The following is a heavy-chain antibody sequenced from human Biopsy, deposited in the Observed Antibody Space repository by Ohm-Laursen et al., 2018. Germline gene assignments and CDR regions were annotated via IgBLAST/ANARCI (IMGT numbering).Heavy chain of an antibody. J-gene: IGHJ4*02. CDR3: TRAEAGSGSLLYFDY. Sequence: SLRLSCAASDFIFSRFWMYWFRQAPRKGLVWVSRINSDGSSTNYADAVKGRFTISRDNAKNTVFLQMNSLRAEDTAVYYCTRAEAGSGSLLYFDYWGQGTLVTVSS. CDR1: DFIFSRFW. CDR2: INSDGSST. D-gene: IGHD3-10*01. V-gene: IGHV3-74*01.